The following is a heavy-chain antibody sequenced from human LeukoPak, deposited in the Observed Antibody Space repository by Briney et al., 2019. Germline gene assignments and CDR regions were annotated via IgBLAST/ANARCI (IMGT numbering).Heavy chain of an antibody. CDR1: GGTFSSYA. V-gene: IGHV1-69*06. CDR2: IIPIFGTA. Sequence: ASVKVSCKASGGTFSSYAISWVRQAPGQGLEWMGGIIPIFGTANYAQKFQGRVTITADKSTSTAYMELSSLRSEDTAVYYCASSRGVGATDKYWFDPWGQGTLVTVSS. D-gene: IGHD1-26*01. CDR3: ASSRGVGATDKYWFDP. J-gene: IGHJ5*02.